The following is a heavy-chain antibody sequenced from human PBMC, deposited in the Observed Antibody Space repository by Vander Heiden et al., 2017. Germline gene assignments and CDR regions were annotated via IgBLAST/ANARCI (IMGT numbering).Heavy chain of an antibody. D-gene: IGHD5-12*01. J-gene: IGHJ3*02. Sequence: QVQLQQSGPGLVKPSQTFSLTCGISGDSASSNNVAWNWIRQSPSRGLEWLGKTYYRSKWYNEYAVSVKSRITINPDSSKNQFSLQLKSVTPEDTAVYYCAREVDIPKAPGDDAFDIWGQGTMVTVSS. CDR1: GDSASSNNVA. CDR2: TYYRSKWYN. CDR3: AREVDIPKAPGDDAFDI. V-gene: IGHV6-1*01.